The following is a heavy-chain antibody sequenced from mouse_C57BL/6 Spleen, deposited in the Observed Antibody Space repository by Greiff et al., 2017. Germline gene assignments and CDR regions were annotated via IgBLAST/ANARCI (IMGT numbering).Heavy chain of an antibody. V-gene: IGHV1-4*01. CDR2: INPSSGYT. J-gene: IGHJ1*03. CDR3: ARGDYENRYFDV. D-gene: IGHD2-4*01. CDR1: GYTFTSYT. Sequence: VQLQQSGAELARPGASVKMSCKASGYTFTSYTMHWVKQRPGQGLEWIGYINPSSGYTKYNQKFKDKATLTADKSSSTAYMQLSSLTSEDSAVYYCARGDYENRYFDVWGTGTTVTVSS.